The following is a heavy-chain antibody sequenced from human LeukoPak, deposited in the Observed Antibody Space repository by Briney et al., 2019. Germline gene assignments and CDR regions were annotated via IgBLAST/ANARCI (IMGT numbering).Heavy chain of an antibody. Sequence: GGSLRLSCAASGFIFSSFWMTWVRQAPGKGLEWVANIKQDGSEKYYVDSVKGRFTISRDNAKNSLYLQMNSLRAEDTAVYYCARELGYCSGGSCYLYYYYYYYMDVWGKGTTVTVSS. CDR2: IKQDGSEK. J-gene: IGHJ6*03. D-gene: IGHD2-15*01. CDR3: ARELGYCSGGSCYLYYYYYYYMDV. CDR1: GFIFSSFW. V-gene: IGHV3-7*01.